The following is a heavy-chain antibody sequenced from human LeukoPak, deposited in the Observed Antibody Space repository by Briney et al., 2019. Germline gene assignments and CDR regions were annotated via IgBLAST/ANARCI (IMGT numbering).Heavy chain of an antibody. CDR1: GFTFSSYA. CDR2: ISGAGGST. D-gene: IGHD1-1*01. Sequence: PGGSLRLSCAASGFTFSSYAMSWVRQAPGKGLGWVSGISGAGGSTYYADSVKGWFTISRDNSKDTLYLQMNSLRAEDTAIYYCVKLRTGTATNFDYWGQGTLVTVSS. J-gene: IGHJ4*02. CDR3: VKLRTGTATNFDY. V-gene: IGHV3-23*01.